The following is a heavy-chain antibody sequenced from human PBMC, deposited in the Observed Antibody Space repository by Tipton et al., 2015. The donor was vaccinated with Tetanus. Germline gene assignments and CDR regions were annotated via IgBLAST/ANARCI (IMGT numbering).Heavy chain of an antibody. CDR3: ARARVAVAGTRFDY. D-gene: IGHD6-19*01. J-gene: IGHJ4*02. CDR2: IKQDGSEK. V-gene: IGHV3-7*01. Sequence: SLRLSCAASGFTFSSYWMSWVRQAPGKGLEWVANIKQDGSEKYYVDSVKGRFTTSRDNAKNSLYLQMNSLRAEDTAVYYCARARVAVAGTRFDYWGQGTLVTVSS. CDR1: GFTFSSYW.